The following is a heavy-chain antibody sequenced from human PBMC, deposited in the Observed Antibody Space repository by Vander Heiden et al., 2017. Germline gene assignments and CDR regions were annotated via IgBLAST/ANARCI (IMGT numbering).Heavy chain of an antibody. J-gene: IGHJ4*02. Sequence: EVQLVESGGGLVQPGGSLRLPCAASGFTFSSYWMSWVRQAPGKGLEWVANINQDGGEKYYVDSVEGRFTISRDNAKNSLHLQMNSLRAEDTAVYYCARDFSPFDYWGQGTLVTVSS. CDR1: GFTFSSYW. V-gene: IGHV3-7*01. CDR3: ARDFSPFDY. CDR2: INQDGGEK.